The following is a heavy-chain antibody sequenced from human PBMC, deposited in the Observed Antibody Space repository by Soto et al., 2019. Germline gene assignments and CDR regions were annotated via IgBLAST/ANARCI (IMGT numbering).Heavy chain of an antibody. Sequence: PSETLSLTCTVSGGSISSYYWSWIRQPPGKGLEWIGYIYYSGSTNYNPSLKSRVTISVDTSKNQFSLKLSSVTAADTAVYYCARRYGYSFDYWGQGTRVTVSS. J-gene: IGHJ4*02. CDR1: GGSISSYY. CDR3: ARRYGYSFDY. D-gene: IGHD1-1*01. CDR2: IYYSGST. V-gene: IGHV4-59*08.